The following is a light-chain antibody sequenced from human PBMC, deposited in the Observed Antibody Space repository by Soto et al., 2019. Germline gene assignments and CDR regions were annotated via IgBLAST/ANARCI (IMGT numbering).Light chain of an antibody. CDR3: QQYDRYTPLT. CDR2: AAS. J-gene: IGKJ4*01. CDR1: QSISSW. V-gene: IGKV1-5*01. Sequence: DIQMTQSPSTLSTSVGDRVTITCRASQSISSWLAWYQQKLGKAPKLLIYAASSLQSGVPSRFSGRRSGTEFTLTIASVQPEDFATYYCQQYDRYTPLTFGGGTKVDIK.